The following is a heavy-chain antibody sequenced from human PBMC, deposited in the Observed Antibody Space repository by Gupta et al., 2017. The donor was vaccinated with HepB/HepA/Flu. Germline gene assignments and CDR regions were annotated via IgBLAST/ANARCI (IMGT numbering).Heavy chain of an antibody. Sequence: QVQLQQWGAGLLKPSETLSLTCAVYGGSFSGYYWSWIRPPPGKGLEWIGEINHSGSTNYNPALKSRVTISVDTSKNQFSLKLSAVTAADTAVYYCARSVVTMVRGVIRGYFDYWGQGTLVTVSS. V-gene: IGHV4-34*01. D-gene: IGHD3-10*01. CDR2: INHSGST. CDR3: ARSVVTMVRGVIRGYFDY. J-gene: IGHJ4*02. CDR1: GGSFSGYY.